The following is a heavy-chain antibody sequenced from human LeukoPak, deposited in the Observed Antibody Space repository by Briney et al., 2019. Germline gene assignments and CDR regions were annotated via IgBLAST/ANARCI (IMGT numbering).Heavy chain of an antibody. V-gene: IGHV7-4-1*02. J-gene: IGHJ1*01. D-gene: IGHD1-26*01. CDR1: GYIFSIYA. Sequence: ASVKVSCKTSGYIFSIYAIIWVRQAPGQGLEFMGWINSNTGNPTYAQGFTGRFVFSLDTSVSTTYLQVSSLKPEDTAVYYCARDYTVAVGTTTYFQHGGQGTLVTVPS. CDR2: INSNTGNP. CDR3: ARDYTVAVGTTTYFQH.